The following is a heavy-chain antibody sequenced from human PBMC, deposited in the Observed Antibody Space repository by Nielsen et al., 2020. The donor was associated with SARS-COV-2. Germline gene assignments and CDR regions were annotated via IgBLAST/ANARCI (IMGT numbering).Heavy chain of an antibody. CDR1: GFTVSSNY. D-gene: IGHD3-3*01. J-gene: IGHJ6*04. V-gene: IGHV3-66*01. CDR3: ATPLLRFLEMDV. CDR2: IYSGGGT. Sequence: GGSLRLSCAASGFTVSSNYMSWVRQAPGKGLEWVSVIYSGGGTYYADSVKGRFTISRDNSKNTLYLQMNSLRAEDTAVYYCATPLLRFLEMDVWGKGTTVTVSS.